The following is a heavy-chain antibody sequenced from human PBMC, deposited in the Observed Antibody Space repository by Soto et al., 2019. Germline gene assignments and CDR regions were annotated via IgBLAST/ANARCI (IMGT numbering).Heavy chain of an antibody. V-gene: IGHV1-3*01. Sequence: QVQLVQSGAEVKKPGASVKVSCKASGYTFTSYAMHWVRQAPGQRLEWMGWINAGNGNTKYSQKFQGRVTINRDTSASTAYMELSSLRSEDTAVYYCARDSDYYDSSGYLAWGQGTLVTVSS. CDR1: GYTFTSYA. J-gene: IGHJ5*02. D-gene: IGHD3-22*01. CDR3: ARDSDYYDSSGYLA. CDR2: INAGNGNT.